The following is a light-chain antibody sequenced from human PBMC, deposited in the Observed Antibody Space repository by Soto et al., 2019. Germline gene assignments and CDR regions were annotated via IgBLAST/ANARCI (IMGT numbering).Light chain of an antibody. CDR1: QSVSSN. CDR2: GAS. CDR3: QQYNNWPPGK. Sequence: EIVMTQSPATLSVSPGERATLSCRARQSVSSNLAGYQQKPGQAPRLLIYGASTRATGIPARFSGSGSGTEFTLTISSLQSEDFAVYYCQQYNNWPPGKFGQGTKVEIK. J-gene: IGKJ1*01. V-gene: IGKV3-15*01.